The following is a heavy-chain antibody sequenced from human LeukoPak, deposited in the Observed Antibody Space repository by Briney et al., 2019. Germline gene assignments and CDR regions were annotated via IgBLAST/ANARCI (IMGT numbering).Heavy chain of an antibody. Sequence: GGSVSLSCASCGFTYSGSAIHGVRQSSGKGREGVGQIDKKDKGYATATAYAASVKGRFPISRDDSINTAYLQMKSLRTEHTALYYCTRDSGTYNWFDPWAREPWSPSPQ. CDR1: GFTYSGSA. CDR2: IDKKDKGYATAT. V-gene: IGHV3-73*01. D-gene: IGHD1-26*01. CDR3: TRDSGTYNWFDP. J-gene: IGHJ5*02.